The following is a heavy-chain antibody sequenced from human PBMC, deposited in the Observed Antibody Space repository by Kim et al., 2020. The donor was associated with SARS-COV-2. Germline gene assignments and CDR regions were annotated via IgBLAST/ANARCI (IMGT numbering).Heavy chain of an antibody. CDR3: TRDRVIVVVPDAMTAELKYYYYGMDV. CDR1: GYTFTSYG. V-gene: IGHV1-18*01. D-gene: IGHD2-2*01. CDR2: ISAYNGNT. Sequence: ASVKVSCKASGYTFTSYGISWVRQAPGQGLEWMGWISAYNGNTNYAQKLQGRVTMTTDTSTSTAYMELSCLRSDDTAVYYCTRDRVIVVVPDAMTAELKYYYYGMDVWGQGTTVTVSS. J-gene: IGHJ6*02.